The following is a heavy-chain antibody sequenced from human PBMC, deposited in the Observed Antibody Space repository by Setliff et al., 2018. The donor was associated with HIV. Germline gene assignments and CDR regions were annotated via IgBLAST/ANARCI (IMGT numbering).Heavy chain of an antibody. CDR2: IYYSGST. J-gene: IGHJ6*02. V-gene: IGHV4-39*07. CDR3: ARDEGVVAATETYYYNGLDV. Sequence: SETLSLTCSVSGDSLSSGDSYWAWIRQPPGKGLEWIGSIYYSGSTYYNPSLKSRITISVDTSKNQFSLTLNSVTAADTAVYYCARDEGVVAATETYYYNGLDVWGQGTTVTV. CDR1: GDSLSSGDSY. D-gene: IGHD2-15*01.